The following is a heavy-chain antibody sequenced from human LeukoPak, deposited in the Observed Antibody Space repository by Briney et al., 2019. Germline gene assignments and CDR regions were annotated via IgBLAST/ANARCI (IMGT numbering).Heavy chain of an antibody. CDR3: ARLIQYCSSTSCYILYFDY. CDR1: GGSFSGYY. V-gene: IGHV4-34*01. Sequence: PSETLSLTCAVYGGSFSGYYWSWIRQPPGKGLEWIGEINHSGSTNYNPSLKSRVTISVDTSKNQFSLKLSPVTAADTAVYYCARLIQYCSSTSCYILYFDYWGQGTLVTVSS. J-gene: IGHJ4*02. CDR2: INHSGST. D-gene: IGHD2-2*02.